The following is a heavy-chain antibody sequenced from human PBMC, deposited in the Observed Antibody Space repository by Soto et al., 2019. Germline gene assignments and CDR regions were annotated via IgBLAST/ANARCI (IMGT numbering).Heavy chain of an antibody. CDR3: ARGSTYYYDSRGYYIYYFDY. D-gene: IGHD3-22*01. J-gene: IGHJ4*02. V-gene: IGHV3-7*03. CDR2: IKQDGSEK. Sequence: GGSLRLSCAASAFTFSTYWMSWVRQAPGKGLEWVANIKQDGSEKYYVDSVKGRSTISRDNAKNSLYLQMNSLRAEDTAVYYCARGSTYYYDSRGYYIYYFDYWGQGTLVTVSS. CDR1: AFTFSTYW.